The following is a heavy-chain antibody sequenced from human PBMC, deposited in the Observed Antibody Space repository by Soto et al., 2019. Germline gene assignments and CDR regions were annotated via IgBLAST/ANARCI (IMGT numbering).Heavy chain of an antibody. CDR3: ARGGFGRGYSYGPFDY. CDR2: ISAYNGNT. Sequence: ASVKVSCKASGYTFTSYGISWVRQAPGQGLEWMGWISAYNGNTNYAQKLQGRVTMTTDTSTSTAYMELSSLRSEDTAVYYCARGGFGRGYSYGPFDYWGQGTLVTVSS. D-gene: IGHD5-18*01. J-gene: IGHJ4*02. CDR1: GYTFTSYG. V-gene: IGHV1-18*01.